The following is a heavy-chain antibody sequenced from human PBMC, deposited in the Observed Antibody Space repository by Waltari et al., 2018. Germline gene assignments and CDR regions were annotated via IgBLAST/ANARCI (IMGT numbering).Heavy chain of an antibody. CDR2: ISYNGST. V-gene: IGHV4-31*03. D-gene: IGHD6-13*01. CDR3: AGGGAAAGNFNY. J-gene: IGHJ4*02. CDR1: GGSVSSGGYY. Sequence: QMQLQESGPGLAKPSQTLSLTCTVSGGSVSSGGYYWSWIRQHPGKGLEWIGYISYNGSTYYNPSLKSRVTISEGTSKHQFSLKLTSVTAADTAVYYCAGGGAAAGNFNYWGQGTLVTVSS.